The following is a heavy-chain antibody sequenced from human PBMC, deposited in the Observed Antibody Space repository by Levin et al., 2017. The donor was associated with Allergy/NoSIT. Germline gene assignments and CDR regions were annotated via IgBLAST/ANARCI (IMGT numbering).Heavy chain of an antibody. CDR3: ARSSRGYGTFDY. J-gene: IGHJ4*02. CDR2: IYASADSI. V-gene: IGHV3-23*01. D-gene: IGHD5-12*01. CDR1: GFTFSSYA. Sequence: PGGSLGLSCAASGFTFSSYAMSWVRQAPGKGLEWVSAIYASADSIYYSDSVKGRFTISRDSSKNTLYLHMNSLRAEDTAVYYCARSSRGYGTFDYWGQGTLVTVSS.